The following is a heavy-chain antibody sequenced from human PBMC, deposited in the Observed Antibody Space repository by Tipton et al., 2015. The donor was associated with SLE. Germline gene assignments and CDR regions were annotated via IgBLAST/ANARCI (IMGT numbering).Heavy chain of an antibody. D-gene: IGHD3-16*01. CDR2: IYYSGIT. J-gene: IGHJ2*01. V-gene: IGHV4-31*03. CDR1: GGSISSGGYY. CDR3: ARKRLPDLDFDL. Sequence: TLSLTCTVSGGSISSGGYYWSWIRQHPGKGLEWIGYIYYSGITYYNPSLKSRVTISIDTSKNHFSLKLSSVTAADTAVYYCARKRLPDLDFDLWGRGPLVTVSS.